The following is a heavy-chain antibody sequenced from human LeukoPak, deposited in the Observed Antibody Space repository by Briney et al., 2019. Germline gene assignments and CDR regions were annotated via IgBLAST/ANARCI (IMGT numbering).Heavy chain of an antibody. Sequence: SETLSLTCTVSGGSVSSSTYYWGWIRQAPGKGLEWIGNLYETGSTYYNPSLKSRVTISVDTSKNQFSLKLSSVIAADTAVYYCARTYYFDSSGRIGAFDYWGQGTLVTVSS. J-gene: IGHJ4*02. CDR1: GGSVSSSTYY. V-gene: IGHV4-39*01. CDR3: ARTYYFDSSGRIGAFDY. CDR2: LYETGST. D-gene: IGHD3-22*01.